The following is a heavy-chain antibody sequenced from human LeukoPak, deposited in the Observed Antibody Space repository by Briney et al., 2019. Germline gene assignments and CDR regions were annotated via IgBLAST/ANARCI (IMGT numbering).Heavy chain of an antibody. J-gene: IGHJ4*02. D-gene: IGHD3-3*01. V-gene: IGHV3-7*01. Sequence: GGSLRLSCAASGFTFSTYWMSWVRQAPGKGLEWVANIKQDGSEKYYVDSVKGRFTISRDNAKNSLYLQMNSLRAEDTAVYYCARGPYYDFWSGFDYWGRGTLVTASS. CDR2: IKQDGSEK. CDR3: ARGPYYDFWSGFDY. CDR1: GFTFSTYW.